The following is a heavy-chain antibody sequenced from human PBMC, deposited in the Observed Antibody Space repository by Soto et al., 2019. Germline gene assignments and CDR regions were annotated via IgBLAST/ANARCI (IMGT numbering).Heavy chain of an antibody. D-gene: IGHD5-12*01. Sequence: GGSLRLSCSASGFTFSNYNLDWVRQAPGKGLEHVSAISSDGANTYYADSVKGRFTVSRDNSKNTLYLQMSSLKTEDTAVYYCVNSAGYDFDYWGQGTPVTVSS. CDR3: VNSAGYDFDY. CDR1: GFTFSNYN. V-gene: IGHV3-64D*06. J-gene: IGHJ4*02. CDR2: ISSDGANT.